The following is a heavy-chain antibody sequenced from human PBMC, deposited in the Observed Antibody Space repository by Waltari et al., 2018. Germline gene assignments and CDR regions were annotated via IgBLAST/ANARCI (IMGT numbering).Heavy chain of an antibody. CDR2: IRRNAGGGTT. V-gene: IGHV3-15*01. D-gene: IGHD3-3*01. CDR1: GFTFVEAG. J-gene: IGHJ5*02. CDR3: SKEFFGTES. Sequence: EVQLVESGGNLVKPGGSLRLSCAASGFTFVEAGMRWVRQAPGKGLEGVGRIRRNAGGGTTEYAAPVKGRFTISRDDSKNMLYLQMNSLKTEDTAVYYCSKEFFGTESWGQGTLVTVSS.